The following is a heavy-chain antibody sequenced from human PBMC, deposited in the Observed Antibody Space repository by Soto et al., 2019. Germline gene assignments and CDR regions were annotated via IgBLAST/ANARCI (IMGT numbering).Heavy chain of an antibody. CDR3: VRTSIEPRIFMYPFDY. D-gene: IGHD6-6*01. J-gene: IGHJ4*02. CDR2: TYHSGNP. V-gene: IGHV4-59*04. Sequence: SETLSLTYTVSGGNISSYYCSWIRQTPGKALEWIGHTYHSGNPYYNPSLKSRVIISVDRSKNQFSLKVRSVTAADTALFFCVRTSIEPRIFMYPFDYWGLGTLVTVSS. CDR1: GGNISSYY.